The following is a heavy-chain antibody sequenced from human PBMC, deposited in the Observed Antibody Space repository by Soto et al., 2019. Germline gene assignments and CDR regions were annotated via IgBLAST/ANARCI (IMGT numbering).Heavy chain of an antibody. CDR2: ISHDGNNK. CDR3: ARVRLPGGLNWFDT. D-gene: IGHD3-16*01. CDR1: GFSFSDYA. V-gene: IGHV3-30-3*01. Sequence: QVQLMESGGGVVQPGRSLELSCAASGFSFSDYAMQWVRQAPGKGLEWVALISHDGNNKYYADSVMGRFTISRDNSKNPVYLQITSLRAEDTAVYYCARVRLPGGLNWFDTWGQGTLVTVSS. J-gene: IGHJ5*02.